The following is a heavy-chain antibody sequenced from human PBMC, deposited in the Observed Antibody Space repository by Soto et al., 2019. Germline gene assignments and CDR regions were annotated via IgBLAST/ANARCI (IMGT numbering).Heavy chain of an antibody. Sequence: PSETLSLTCAVSGGSISSGGYYWGWIRQPPGKGLEWIGSIYYSGSTYYNPSLKSRVTISVDTSKNQFSLKLSSVTAADTAVYYCARFEEIPYNWFDPWGQGTLVTVSS. CDR3: ARFEEIPYNWFDP. V-gene: IGHV4-39*01. CDR2: IYYSGST. D-gene: IGHD3-9*01. CDR1: GGSISSGGYY. J-gene: IGHJ5*02.